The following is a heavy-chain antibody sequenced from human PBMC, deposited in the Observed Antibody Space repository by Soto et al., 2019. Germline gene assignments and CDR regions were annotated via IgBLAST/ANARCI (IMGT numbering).Heavy chain of an antibody. CDR2: IYPGDSDT. Sequence: LKISCQGSGYSFSTSWIGWVRQMPGKGLEWMGIIYPGDSDTRYSPSFQGQVTISADKSISTAFLQWSSLKASDTATYYCARTTIAGIRGYFDYWGQGTLVTVSS. CDR1: GYSFSTSW. CDR3: ARTTIAGIRGYFDY. V-gene: IGHV5-51*01. D-gene: IGHD2-21*01. J-gene: IGHJ4*02.